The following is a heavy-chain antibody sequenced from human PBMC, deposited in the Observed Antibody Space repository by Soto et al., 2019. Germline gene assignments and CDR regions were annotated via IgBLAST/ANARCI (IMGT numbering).Heavy chain of an antibody. CDR1: GGSISSRY. V-gene: IGHV4-4*07. CDR3: ASAILDYGDYYFDY. Sequence: SETLSLTCTVSGGSISSRYWSWIRQPAGKGLEWIGRIYIGGSTNYNPSLESRVTMSVDTSRNQFSLKLSSVTAADTAVYYCASAILDYGDYYFDYWGPGTLVTGSS. J-gene: IGHJ4*02. D-gene: IGHD4-17*01. CDR2: IYIGGST.